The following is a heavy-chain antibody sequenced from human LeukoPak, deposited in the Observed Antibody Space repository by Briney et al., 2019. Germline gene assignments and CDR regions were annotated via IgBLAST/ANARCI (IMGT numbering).Heavy chain of an antibody. D-gene: IGHD3-22*01. V-gene: IGHV4-39*01. CDR1: GGSISSSSYS. CDR2: IYYSGST. Sequence: SETLSLTCTVSGGSISSSSYSWGWIRQPPGKGLEWIGSIYYSGSTYYNPSLKSRVTISVDTSKNQFSLKLSSVTAADTAVYYCARLQYYYGSSGLEGVEYFQHWGQGTLVTVSS. CDR3: ARLQYYYGSSGLEGVEYFQH. J-gene: IGHJ1*01.